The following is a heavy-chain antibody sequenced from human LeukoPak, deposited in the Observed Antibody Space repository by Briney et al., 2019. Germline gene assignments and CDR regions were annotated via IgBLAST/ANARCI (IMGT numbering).Heavy chain of an antibody. J-gene: IGHJ3*02. CDR1: GFTFSSHA. CDR3: ARCDYAAFDI. D-gene: IGHD4-17*01. CDR2: ISGNGAGT. V-gene: IGHV3-23*02. Sequence: GGSLRLSCTPSGFTFSSHAMSWVRQAPGKGLEWVSGISGNGAGTYYGDSVKGRFTISRDNSKNTLYLQMNSLRAEDTAVYYCARCDYAAFDIWGQGTMVTVSS.